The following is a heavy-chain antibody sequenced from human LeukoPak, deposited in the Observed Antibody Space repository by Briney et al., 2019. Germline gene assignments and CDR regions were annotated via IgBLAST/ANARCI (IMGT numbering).Heavy chain of an antibody. Sequence: GGSLRLSCAASGFTVSSNYMSWVRQAPGKGLEWVSVIYSGGSTYYADSAKGRFTISRDNSKNTLYLQMNSLRAEDTAVYYCARVPLVVPAAMWGRGAVDYWGQGTLVTVSS. V-gene: IGHV3-66*01. CDR3: ARVPLVVPAAMWGRGAVDY. CDR1: GFTVSSNY. D-gene: IGHD2-2*01. J-gene: IGHJ4*02. CDR2: IYSGGST.